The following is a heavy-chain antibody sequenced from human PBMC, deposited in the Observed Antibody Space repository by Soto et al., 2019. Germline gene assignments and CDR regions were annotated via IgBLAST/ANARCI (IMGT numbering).Heavy chain of an antibody. V-gene: IGHV4-59*06. CDR1: GDSISSNQ. J-gene: IGHJ6*02. D-gene: IGHD3-22*01. CDR3: ARSLVTDYNSRDYHYYFAMDV. Sequence: SETLSLTCTVSGDSISSNQWGWVRQPPGKGLEWIANVYHTGTTYYNPSLKSRVSMSVDTSQNQFSLILASVPAADTAVYYCARSLVTDYNSRDYHYYFAMDVWGPGTSVTVSS. CDR2: VYHTGTT.